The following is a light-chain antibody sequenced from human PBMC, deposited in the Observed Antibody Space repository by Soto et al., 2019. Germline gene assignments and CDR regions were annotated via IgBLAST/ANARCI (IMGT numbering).Light chain of an antibody. V-gene: IGLV1-40*01. Sequence: QAVLTQPPSLSGAPGQRVTISCTGSSSNIGAGYDVHWYQQLPGTAPKLHIYGNSNRPSGVPDRFSGSKSGTSASLAITGLQAEDEADYYCQSYDSSLSGYVVFGGGTKLTVL. CDR3: QSYDSSLSGYVV. J-gene: IGLJ2*01. CDR1: SSNIGAGYD. CDR2: GNS.